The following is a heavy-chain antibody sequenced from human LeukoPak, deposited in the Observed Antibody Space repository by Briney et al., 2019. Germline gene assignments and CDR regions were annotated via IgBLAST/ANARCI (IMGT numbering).Heavy chain of an antibody. CDR2: IRSKAYGGTT. Sequence: HPGRSLRPSCTASGFTFGDFAMSWVRQAPGKGLEWVGFIRSKAYGGTTEYAASVKGRFTISRDDSKSIAYLQMNSLKTEDTAVYYCTRVRIAVAGRGRYFDYWGQGTLVTVSS. V-gene: IGHV3-49*04. CDR1: GFTFGDFA. CDR3: TRVRIAVAGRGRYFDY. D-gene: IGHD6-19*01. J-gene: IGHJ4*02.